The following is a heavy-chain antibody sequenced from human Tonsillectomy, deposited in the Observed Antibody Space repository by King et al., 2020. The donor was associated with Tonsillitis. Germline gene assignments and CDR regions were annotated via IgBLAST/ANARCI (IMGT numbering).Heavy chain of an antibody. D-gene: IGHD6-19*01. Sequence: VQLVESAAEVKKPGSSVKVSCKASGGTFSSFALSWVRQAPGQGLEWMGGIVPIFDTLHYAQKFQGRLTIFADESTTTAYLELSSLTSEDTAVYYCARHTSGWYYFDYWGQGTLVTVSS. V-gene: IGHV1-69*01. CDR2: IVPIFDTL. CDR1: GGTFSSFA. J-gene: IGHJ4*02. CDR3: ARHTSGWYYFDY.